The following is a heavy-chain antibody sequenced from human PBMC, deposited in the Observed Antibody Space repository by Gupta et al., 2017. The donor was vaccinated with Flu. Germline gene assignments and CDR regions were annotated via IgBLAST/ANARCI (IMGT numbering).Heavy chain of an antibody. CDR1: GGSFRGYY. CDR3: ARDPTSGWYPSNWFDP. CDR2: INHSGST. V-gene: IGHV4-34*01. Sequence: QVQLQQWGAGLLKPSETLSLTCAVYGGSFRGYYWSWIRQPPGKGLEWIGEINHSGSTNYNPSLKSRVTISVDTSKNQFSLKLSSVTAADTAVYYCARDPTSGWYPSNWFDPWGQGTLVTVSS. D-gene: IGHD6-19*01. J-gene: IGHJ5*02.